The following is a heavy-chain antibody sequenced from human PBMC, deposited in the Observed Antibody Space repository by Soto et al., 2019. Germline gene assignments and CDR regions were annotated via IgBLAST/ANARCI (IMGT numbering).Heavy chain of an antibody. D-gene: IGHD6-6*01. CDR3: TTGIAARPGYYYYMDV. V-gene: IGHV3-15*07. J-gene: IGHJ6*03. Sequence: GGSLRLSCAASGFTFSNAWINWVRQAPGKGLEWVGRIKSKTDGGTTDYAAPVKGRFTISRDDSKNTLYLQMNSLKTEDTAVYYCTTGIAARPGYYYYMDVWGKGTTVTVSS. CDR2: IKSKTDGGTT. CDR1: GFTFSNAW.